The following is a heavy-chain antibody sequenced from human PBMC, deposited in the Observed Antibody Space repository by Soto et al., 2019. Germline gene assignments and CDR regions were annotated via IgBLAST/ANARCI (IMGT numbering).Heavy chain of an antibody. J-gene: IGHJ4*02. CDR1: GFSISTYW. D-gene: IGHD3-9*01. V-gene: IGHV3-7*05. CDR3: ADWARRHWFDY. Sequence: EVQLVESGGDLVQPGGSLRLSCAASGFSISTYWMGWVRQFPGKGLEWVANIKYDDSEKPYMDSVEGRFTISRDNAKNTLYLQMNRLRVDDTAVYYCADWARRHWFDYWGQGTLVPDSS. CDR2: IKYDDSEK.